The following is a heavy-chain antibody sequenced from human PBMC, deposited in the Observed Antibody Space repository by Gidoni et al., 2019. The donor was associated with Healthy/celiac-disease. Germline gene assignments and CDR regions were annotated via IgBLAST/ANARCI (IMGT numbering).Heavy chain of an antibody. CDR3: ARVSSSGYYPSAEYFQH. CDR1: GYTFSSYY. CDR2: INPSGGST. Sequence: QVQLVQSGAEVKKPVASVKVSCKASGYTFSSYYMHWVRQATGQGLEWMGIINPSGGSTSYAQKCQGRVTMTRDTSTSTVYMELSRLRSEDTAVYYCARVSSSGYYPSAEYFQHWGQGTLVTVSS. V-gene: IGHV1-46*01. D-gene: IGHD3-22*01. J-gene: IGHJ1*01.